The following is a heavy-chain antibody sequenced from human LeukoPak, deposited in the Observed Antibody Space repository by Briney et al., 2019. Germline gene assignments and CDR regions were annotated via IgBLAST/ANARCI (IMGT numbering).Heavy chain of an antibody. CDR2: IIPILGIA. CDR1: GGTFSSYA. Sequence: GASVKVSCKASGGTFSSYAISRVRQAPGQGLEWMGRIIPILGIANYAQKFQGRVTITADKSTSTAYMELSSLRSEDTAVYYCARVDCSSTSCYSPIDYWGQGTLVTVSS. V-gene: IGHV1-69*04. J-gene: IGHJ4*02. D-gene: IGHD2-2*02. CDR3: ARVDCSSTSCYSPIDY.